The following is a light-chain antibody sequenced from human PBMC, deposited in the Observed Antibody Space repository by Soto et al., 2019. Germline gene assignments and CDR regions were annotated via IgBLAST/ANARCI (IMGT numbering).Light chain of an antibody. CDR3: QQRGAWTA. Sequence: VLTQSPGTLSLSPGERAALSCRGSQSVSSSYLAWYQQQPRQAPRLLLYDVSNRDTGIPESISSSASGTNFTITIRSIEPEDFAIYYCQQRGAWTAFGQGTQVDIK. V-gene: IGKV3D-20*02. CDR1: QSVSSSY. J-gene: IGKJ1*01. CDR2: DVS.